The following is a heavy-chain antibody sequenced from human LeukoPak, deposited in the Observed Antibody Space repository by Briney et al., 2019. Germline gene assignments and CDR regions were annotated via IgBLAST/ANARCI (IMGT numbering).Heavy chain of an antibody. Sequence: PGGSLRLSCAASGLTFSSYDMHWVSQATGKGLEWVSAIGTAGDPYYPGSVKGRFTISRENAKNSLYLQMNSLRAGDTALYYCARESLGRFDPWGQGTLVTVSS. CDR3: ARESLGRFDP. J-gene: IGHJ5*02. CDR2: IGTAGDP. V-gene: IGHV3-13*05. CDR1: GLTFSSYD. D-gene: IGHD3-16*01.